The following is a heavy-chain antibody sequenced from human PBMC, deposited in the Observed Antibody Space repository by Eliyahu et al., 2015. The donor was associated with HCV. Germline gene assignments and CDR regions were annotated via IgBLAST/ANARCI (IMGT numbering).Heavy chain of an antibody. Sequence: EVQLVESGGGLVKPGGSLRLSCAAXGFTFSCXSMNWVRQAPGKGLEWVSSISSRSSYIYYADSVKGRFTISRDNAKNSLYLQMNSLRAEDTAVYYCASLYGMDVWGQGTTVTVSS. V-gene: IGHV3-21*01. J-gene: IGHJ6*02. CDR1: GFTFSCXS. CDR2: ISSRSSYI. CDR3: ASLYGMDV.